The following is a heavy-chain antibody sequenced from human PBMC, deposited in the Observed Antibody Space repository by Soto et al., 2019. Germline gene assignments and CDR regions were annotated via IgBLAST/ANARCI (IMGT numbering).Heavy chain of an antibody. CDR1: GFAFSSHA. J-gene: IGHJ4*02. V-gene: IGHV3-64D*08. CDR2: ISSSGHST. D-gene: IGHD3-3*01. CDR3: VTTRITIFGVVNGDFDY. Sequence: GGSLRLSCSASGFAFSSHAMHWVRQAPGKGLEYVSAISSSGHSTYYADSVKGRFTISRDSSMNTLYLQMSSLRADDTAMYFCVTTRITIFGVVNGDFDYWGQGTLVPVSS.